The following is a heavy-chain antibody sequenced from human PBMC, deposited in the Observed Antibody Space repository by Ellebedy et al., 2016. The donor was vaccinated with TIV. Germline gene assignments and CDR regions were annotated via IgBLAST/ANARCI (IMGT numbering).Heavy chain of an antibody. CDR3: ARGPVGATRSYWYFDL. CDR2: LSGSGGST. D-gene: IGHD1-26*01. J-gene: IGHJ2*01. Sequence: PGGSLRLSCVASGFTFSSYAMSWVRQAPGKGLEWVSSLSGSGGSTYYADSVKGRFTISRDNSKNTLYLQMNSLRAEDTAVYYCARGPVGATRSYWYFDLWGRGTLVTVSS. V-gene: IGHV3-23*01. CDR1: GFTFSSYA.